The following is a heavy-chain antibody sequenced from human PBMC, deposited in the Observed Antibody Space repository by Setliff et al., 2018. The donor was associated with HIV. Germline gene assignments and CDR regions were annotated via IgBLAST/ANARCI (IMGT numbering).Heavy chain of an antibody. CDR3: AVDGDYAGGVGY. Sequence: ASVKVSCKASGYTFTGYFIHWVRQAPGQGLEWMGQINPNRGDTKSHHKFADRLIMSRDTSLTTVYMELTSLRSDDTAVYYCAVDGDYAGGVGYWGQGTLVTVSS. V-gene: IGHV1-2*06. J-gene: IGHJ4*02. D-gene: IGHD4-17*01. CDR1: GYTFTGYF. CDR2: INPNRGDT.